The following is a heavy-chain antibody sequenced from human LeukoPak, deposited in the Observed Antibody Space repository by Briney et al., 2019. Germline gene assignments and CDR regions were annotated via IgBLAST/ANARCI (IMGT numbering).Heavy chain of an antibody. CDR3: ARDRQKGGGDFN. V-gene: IGHV3-53*01. CDR2: IYSGGST. CDR1: GFTFSSYS. J-gene: IGHJ4*02. D-gene: IGHD2-21*01. Sequence: GGSLRLSCAASGFTFSSYSMNWVRQAPGKGLEWVSVIYSGGSTYYADSVKGRFTISRDNSKNTLYLQMNSLRAEDTAVYYCARDRQKGGGDFNWGQGTLVTVSS.